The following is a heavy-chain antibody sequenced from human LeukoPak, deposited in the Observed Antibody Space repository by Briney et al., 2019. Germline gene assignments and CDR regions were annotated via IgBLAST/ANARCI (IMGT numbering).Heavy chain of an antibody. Sequence: GASVKVSCKASGYTFTSYGISWVRQAPGQGLEWTGWISAYNGNTNYAQKLQGRVTMTTDTSTSTAYMELRSLRSDDTAVYYCARAHASYCSSTSCHDWFDPWGQGTLVTVSS. D-gene: IGHD2-2*01. V-gene: IGHV1-18*01. CDR3: ARAHASYCSSTSCHDWFDP. CDR1: GYTFTSYG. J-gene: IGHJ5*02. CDR2: ISAYNGNT.